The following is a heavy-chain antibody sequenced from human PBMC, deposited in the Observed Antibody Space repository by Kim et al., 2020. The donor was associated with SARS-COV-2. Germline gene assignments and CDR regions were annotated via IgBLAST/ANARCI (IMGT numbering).Heavy chain of an antibody. V-gene: IGHV4-31*03. CDR1: GGSISSGGYY. D-gene: IGHD4-17*01. CDR3: ARGLLTLYYYYYGMDV. CDR2: IYYSGST. J-gene: IGHJ6*02. Sequence: SETLSLTCTVSGGSISSGGYYWSWIRQHPGKGLEWIGYIYYSGSTYYNPSLKSRVTISVDTSKNQFSLKLSSVTAADTAVYYCARGLLTLYYYYYGMDVWGQGTTVTVSS.